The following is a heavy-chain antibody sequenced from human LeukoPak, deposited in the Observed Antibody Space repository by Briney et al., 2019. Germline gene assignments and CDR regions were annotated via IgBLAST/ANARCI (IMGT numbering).Heavy chain of an antibody. CDR2: IYDSGST. D-gene: IGHD3-22*01. CDR3: AKLDRRYYASPFDY. Sequence: SETLSRTGAGSGGTSSSSNWWSRGRRPPGKGMEWIGAIYDSGSTDYNPSLKGSVTTSVSTSTNQLALRRSSVTATAASVYDCAKLDRRYYASPFDYWGQGTLVTVSS. CDR1: GGTSSSSNW. V-gene: IGHV4-4*02. J-gene: IGHJ4*02.